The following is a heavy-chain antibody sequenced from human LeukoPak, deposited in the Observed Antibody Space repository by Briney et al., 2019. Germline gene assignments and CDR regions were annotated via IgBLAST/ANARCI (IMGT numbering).Heavy chain of an antibody. J-gene: IGHJ3*02. V-gene: IGHV4-34*01. CDR2: INHSGST. Sequence: SETLSLTCAVYGASFSGYYWSWIRQPPGKGLEWIGEINHSGSTNYNPSLKSRVTISVDTSKNQFSLKLSSVTAADTAVYYCARAGGIVVVPAAIGHAFDIWGQGTMVTVSS. CDR3: ARAGGIVVVPAAIGHAFDI. D-gene: IGHD2-2*02. CDR1: GASFSGYY.